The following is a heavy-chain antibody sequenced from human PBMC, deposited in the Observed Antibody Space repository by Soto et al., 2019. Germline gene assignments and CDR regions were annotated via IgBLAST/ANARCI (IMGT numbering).Heavy chain of an antibody. CDR3: ARDPSFDDYSYYYYGMDV. CDR1: VDSVSSNSAA. Sequence: SQTLSLTCAISVDSVSSNSAAWNWIRQSPSRGLEWLGRTYYRSKWYNDYAVSVKSRITINPDTSKNQFSLQLNSVTPEDTAVYYCARDPSFDDYSYYYYGMDVWGQGTTVTVSS. J-gene: IGHJ6*02. V-gene: IGHV6-1*01. CDR2: TYYRSKWYN. D-gene: IGHD4-17*01.